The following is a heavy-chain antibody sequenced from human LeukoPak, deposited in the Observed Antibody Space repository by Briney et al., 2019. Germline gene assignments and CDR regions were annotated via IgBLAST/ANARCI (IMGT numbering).Heavy chain of an antibody. Sequence: GGSLRLSCAASGFAFSSYAMSWVRQAPGKGLEWVSAISGSGGSTYYADSVKGRFTISRDNSKNTLYLQMNSLRAEDTAVYYCARGQGPKGWFDPWGQGTLVTVSS. CDR1: GFAFSSYA. J-gene: IGHJ5*02. V-gene: IGHV3-23*01. CDR3: ARGQGPKGWFDP. CDR2: ISGSGGST.